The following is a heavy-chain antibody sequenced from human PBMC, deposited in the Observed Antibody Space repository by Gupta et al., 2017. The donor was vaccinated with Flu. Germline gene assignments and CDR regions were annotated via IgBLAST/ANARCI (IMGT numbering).Heavy chain of an antibody. CDR3: ARAWDVTVAGTFDY. V-gene: IGHV3-21*01. J-gene: IGHJ4*02. CDR2: ISSSSSYI. CDR1: GFTFTTYG. Sequence: EVQLVESGGGLVKPGGSRRLACAASGFTFTTYGMTWVRQAPGKGLEWVSSISSSSSYIYYADSVKGRFTISRHNAKNSLYLQMNSLRAEDTAVYYCARAWDVTVAGTFDYWGQGTLVTVSS. D-gene: IGHD6-19*01.